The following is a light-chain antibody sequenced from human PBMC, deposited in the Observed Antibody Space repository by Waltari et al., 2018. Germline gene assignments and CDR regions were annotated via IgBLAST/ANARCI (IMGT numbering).Light chain of an antibody. CDR2: QDN. CDR3: QAWDSSTGV. V-gene: IGLV3-1*01. CDR1: KLGNKY. J-gene: IGLJ3*02. Sequence: SYDLTQPPSVSVSPGQTGTINCSGDKLGNKYVSWYQQKSGQSPALVIYQDNKRPSGIPERFSGSNSGNTATLTISGTQAMDEADYYCQAWDSSTGVFGGGTKLTVL.